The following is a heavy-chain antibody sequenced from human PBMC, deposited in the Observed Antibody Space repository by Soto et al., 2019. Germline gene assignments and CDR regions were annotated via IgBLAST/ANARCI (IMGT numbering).Heavy chain of an antibody. CDR1: GGSFSSYH. J-gene: IGHJ4*02. Sequence: SETLSLTCAVYGGSFSSYHWSWIRQTPGKGLEWIGEINHLTTTNYNPSLKSRVIISLDSPKNQFSLKLSSVTAADTAVYYCARGYDTALAPIFWGQGILVTVSS. CDR3: ARGYDTALAPIF. V-gene: IGHV4-34*01. CDR2: INHLTTT. D-gene: IGHD5-18*01.